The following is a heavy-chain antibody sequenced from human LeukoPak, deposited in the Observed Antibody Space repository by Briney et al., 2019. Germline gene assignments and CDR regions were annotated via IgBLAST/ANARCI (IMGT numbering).Heavy chain of an antibody. Sequence: PSETLSLTCAVSGGSISSSNWWSWVRQPPGKGLEWIGEVYHSGSTNYNPSLKSRVTISVDKSKNQFSLKLSSVTAADTAVYYCARDYGGNSGTLFDYWGQGTLVTVSP. CDR2: VYHSGST. J-gene: IGHJ4*02. CDR3: ARDYGGNSGTLFDY. V-gene: IGHV4-4*02. D-gene: IGHD4-23*01. CDR1: GGSISSSNW.